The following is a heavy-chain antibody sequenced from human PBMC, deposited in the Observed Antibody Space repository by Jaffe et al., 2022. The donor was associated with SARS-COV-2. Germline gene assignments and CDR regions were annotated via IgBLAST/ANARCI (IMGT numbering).Heavy chain of an antibody. J-gene: IGHJ4*02. CDR2: IIPIFGTA. D-gene: IGHD3-22*01. CDR3: AREFGSHYYDSSGTIPVSSYFDY. CDR1: GGTFSSYA. Sequence: QVQLVQSGAEVKKPGSSVKVSCKASGGTFSSYAISWVRQAPGQGLEWMGGIIPIFGTANYAQKFQGRVTITADESTSTAYMELSSLRSEDTAVYYCAREFGSHYYDSSGTIPVSSYFDYWGQGTLVTVSS. V-gene: IGHV1-69*01.